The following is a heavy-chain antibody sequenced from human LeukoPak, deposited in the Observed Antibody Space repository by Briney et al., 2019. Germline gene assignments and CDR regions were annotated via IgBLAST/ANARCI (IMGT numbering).Heavy chain of an antibody. Sequence: PSETLSLTCTASGGSISIYYWNWIRQPAGKGLEWIGRIFTSGITNYNPSLKSRVTMSVDTSKNQFSLNLSSVIAADTAIYYCARETSGTYYNPLGYMDVWGKGTTVTVSS. CDR1: GGSISIYY. V-gene: IGHV4-4*07. CDR2: IFTSGIT. CDR3: ARETSGTYYNPLGYMDV. J-gene: IGHJ6*03. D-gene: IGHD3-10*01.